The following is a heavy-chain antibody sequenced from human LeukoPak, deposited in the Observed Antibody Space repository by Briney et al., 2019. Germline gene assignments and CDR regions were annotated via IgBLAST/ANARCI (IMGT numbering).Heavy chain of an antibody. CDR2: ISGSGGST. CDR1: GFTFSSYA. CDR3: AKDILDSSGYSDY. Sequence: PGGSLRLSCAASGFTFSSYAMSWVRQAPGEGLEWASAISGSGGSTYYADSVKSRFTISRDNSKNTLYLQMNSLRAEDTAVYYCAKDILDSSGYSDYWGQGTLVTVSS. D-gene: IGHD3-22*01. J-gene: IGHJ4*02. V-gene: IGHV3-23*01.